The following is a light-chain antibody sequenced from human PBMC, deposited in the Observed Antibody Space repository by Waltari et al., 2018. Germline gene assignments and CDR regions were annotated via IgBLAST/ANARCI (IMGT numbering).Light chain of an antibody. CDR1: SSNIGDNP. CDR2: YDD. Sequence: QSVLTQPPSVSEAPRQRVTISCSGSSSNIGDNPVNWYQQLPGKAPKLLIYYDDLVPSGVSDRFSGPKSGTSASLAISVLQSEDEADYYCAAWDDSLNGWVFGGGTKLTVL. V-gene: IGLV1-36*01. CDR3: AAWDDSLNGWV. J-gene: IGLJ3*02.